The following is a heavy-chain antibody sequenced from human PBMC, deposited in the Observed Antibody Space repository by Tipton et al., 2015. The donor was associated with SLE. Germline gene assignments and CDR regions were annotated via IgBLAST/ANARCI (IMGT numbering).Heavy chain of an antibody. J-gene: IGHJ3*02. CDR1: GFIFSRHA. D-gene: IGHD3-10*01. V-gene: IGHV3-30-3*01. Sequence: RSLRLSCAASGFIFSRHAMHWVRQAPGKGLEWVAVISYDGSNEYYVDSVKGRFTISRDNTKNTLYVQMDSLTDEDTAVYYCARDVSSGLLRPHAFDIWGQGTMVTVSS. CDR2: ISYDGSNE. CDR3: ARDVSSGLLRPHAFDI.